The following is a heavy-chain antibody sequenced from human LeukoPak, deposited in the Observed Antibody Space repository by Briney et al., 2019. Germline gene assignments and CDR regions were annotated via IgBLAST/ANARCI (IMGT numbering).Heavy chain of an antibody. V-gene: IGHV3-23*01. CDR1: GLTFSSYG. J-gene: IGHJ4*02. CDR2: ITGDGTTT. CDR3: AKMQGYFDY. Sequence: GGSLRLSWEASGLTFSSYGMSWVRQAPGKGLQWVSAITGDGTTTYYADSVKGRFTISRDNSKNMLYLQMSSLRAEDTAVYYCAKMQGYFDYWGQGTLVPVSS.